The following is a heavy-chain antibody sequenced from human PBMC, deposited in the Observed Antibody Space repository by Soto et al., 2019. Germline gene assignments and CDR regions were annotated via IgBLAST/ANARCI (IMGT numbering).Heavy chain of an antibody. CDR1: GGSISSYY. CDR2: IYYSGTT. Sequence: SETLSLTCTVSGGSISSYYWSWIRQPPGKGLEWIGYIYYSGTTNYNPSLKSRVTISVDTSRSQISLMVSSLTAADTALYYCARGATVTQYDYWGQGTLVTVSS. CDR3: ARGATVTQYDY. V-gene: IGHV4-59*01. D-gene: IGHD4-17*01. J-gene: IGHJ4*02.